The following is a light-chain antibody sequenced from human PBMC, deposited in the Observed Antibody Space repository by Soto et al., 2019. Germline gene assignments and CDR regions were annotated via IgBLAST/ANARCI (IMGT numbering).Light chain of an antibody. V-gene: IGKV3-20*01. J-gene: IGKJ2*01. CDR1: QTVTSEY. CDR2: GAS. CDR3: QQYGNSPPT. Sequence: EIVLTQSPGTLSLSPGERATLSCRASQTVTSEYLAWYQQKPGQAPRLLIYGASSRATDIPDRFSGSGSGTDFTLTISRLEPEDFAVYSCQQYGNSPPTFGQGTKLEIK.